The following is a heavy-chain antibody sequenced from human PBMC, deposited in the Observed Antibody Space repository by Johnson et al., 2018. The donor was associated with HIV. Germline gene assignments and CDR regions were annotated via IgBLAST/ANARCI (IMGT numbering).Heavy chain of an antibody. D-gene: IGHD3-10*01. Sequence: QVQLVESGGGVVQPGRSLRLSCAASGFTFSSYAMHWVRQAPGKGLEWVAVISYDGSDKYSADSVKGRFTISRDSSKNTLYLQMNSLIPEDTAVYYCCYGSGTYDGPAFDIWGQGTVVIVSS. CDR3: CYGSGTYDGPAFDI. CDR1: GFTFSSYA. J-gene: IGHJ3*02. CDR2: ISYDGSDK. V-gene: IGHV3-30*04.